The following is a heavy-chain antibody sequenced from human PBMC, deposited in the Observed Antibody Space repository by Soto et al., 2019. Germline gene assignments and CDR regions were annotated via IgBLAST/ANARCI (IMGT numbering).Heavy chain of an antibody. CDR2: ISGSGGST. J-gene: IGHJ6*03. V-gene: IGHV3-23*01. Sequence: EVQLLESGGGLVQPGGSLRLSCAASGFTFSSYAMSWVRQAPGKGLEWVSAISGSGGSTYYADSVKGRFTISRDNSKNTLYLQMHSLRAEDTAVYYCAKDRPPTMVRGVIASPRHYYYYMDVCGKGTTVTVSS. CDR3: AKDRPPTMVRGVIASPRHYYYYMDV. D-gene: IGHD3-10*01. CDR1: GFTFSSYA.